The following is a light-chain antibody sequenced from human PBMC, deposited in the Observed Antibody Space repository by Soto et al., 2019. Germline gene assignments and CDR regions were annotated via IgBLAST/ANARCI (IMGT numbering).Light chain of an antibody. Sequence: EIVMTQSPATLSVSPGERATLSCRASQSVSSNLAWYHQKPGQAPRLLIYGASTRATGITARFSGSGSGTEFTLTISSLQSEDFAVYYCQEYNNWSPYTFGQGTKLEIK. CDR2: GAS. J-gene: IGKJ2*01. CDR1: QSVSSN. V-gene: IGKV3-15*01. CDR3: QEYNNWSPYT.